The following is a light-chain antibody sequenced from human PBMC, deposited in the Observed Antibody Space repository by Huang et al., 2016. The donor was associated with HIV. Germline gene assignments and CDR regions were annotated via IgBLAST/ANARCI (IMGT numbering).Light chain of an antibody. V-gene: IGKV3-20*01. J-gene: IGKJ1*01. CDR1: QTVSNDY. Sequence: EIVLTQSPGTLSLSPGQRLTLSCRASQTVSNDYLAWYQQKPGQSPRLLSYAASTRAAGIPDRFSGSGSATDFILTVSRLEPEDSAVYYCQQYALSPWTFGHGTKVEI. CDR2: AAS. CDR3: QQYALSPWT.